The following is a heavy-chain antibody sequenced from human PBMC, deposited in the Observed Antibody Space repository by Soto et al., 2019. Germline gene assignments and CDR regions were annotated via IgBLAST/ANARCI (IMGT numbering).Heavy chain of an antibody. V-gene: IGHV1-69*13. CDR3: ASRGGCSSTSCYGSYGMDV. CDR1: GGTFSSYA. D-gene: IGHD2-2*01. CDR2: IIPIFGTA. Sequence: SVKVSCKASGGTFSSYAISWVRQARGQGLEWMGGIIPIFGTANYAQKFQGRVTITADESTSTAYMELSSLRSEDTAVYYCASRGGCSSTSCYGSYGMDVWGQGTTVTVSS. J-gene: IGHJ6*02.